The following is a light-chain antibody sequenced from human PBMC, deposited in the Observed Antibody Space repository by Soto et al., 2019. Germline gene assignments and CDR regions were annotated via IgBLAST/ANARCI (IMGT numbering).Light chain of an antibody. J-gene: IGKJ5*01. CDR1: QSITNW. Sequence: DIQMTQSPSTLSASVGDRVTITCWASQSITNWLAWYQQKPGKAPKPLIYMASSLESGVPSRFSGSGGGTEFTLTISSLQPEDFATYYCQQLNTYPITFGQGTRLEI. V-gene: IGKV1-5*03. CDR3: QQLNTYPIT. CDR2: MAS.